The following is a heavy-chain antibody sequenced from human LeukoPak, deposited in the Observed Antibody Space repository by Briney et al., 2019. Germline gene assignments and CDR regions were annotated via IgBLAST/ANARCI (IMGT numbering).Heavy chain of an antibody. D-gene: IGHD3-3*01. J-gene: IGHJ6*02. V-gene: IGHV3-74*01. CDR3: ARGLEYYYYGMDV. CDR1: GFTFSSHW. Sequence: GGSLRLSCAASGFTFSSHWMHWVRQAPGKGLVWVSRINSDGSSTSYADSVKGRFTISRDNAKNTLYLQMNSLRAEDTAVYYCARGLEYYYYGMDVWGQGTTVTVSS. CDR2: INSDGSST.